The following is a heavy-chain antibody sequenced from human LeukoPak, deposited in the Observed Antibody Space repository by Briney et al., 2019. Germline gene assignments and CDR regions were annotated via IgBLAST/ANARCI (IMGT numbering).Heavy chain of an antibody. CDR2: IIPIFGTA. V-gene: IGHV1-69*13. Sequence: SVKVSCKASGGTFSSYAISWVRQAPGQGLEWMGGIIPIFGTANYAQKFQGRVTITADESASTAYMELSSLRSEDTAVYYCARAGRIAAAGTPAPYGMDVWGKGTTVTVSS. CDR3: ARAGRIAAAGTPAPYGMDV. CDR1: GGTFSSYA. D-gene: IGHD6-13*01. J-gene: IGHJ6*04.